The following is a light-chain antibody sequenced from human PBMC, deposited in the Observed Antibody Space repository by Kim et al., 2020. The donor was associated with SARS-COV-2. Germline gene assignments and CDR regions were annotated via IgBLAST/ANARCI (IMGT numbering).Light chain of an antibody. Sequence: SVSAGQTARITCSGDVLAKKYARWFQQKPGQAPVLVIYKDREWPSGIPERFSGSSSGTTVTLTISGAQVEDEADYYCYSAADNNLVFGGGTQLTVL. CDR2: KDR. CDR1: VLAKKY. J-gene: IGLJ3*02. V-gene: IGLV3-27*01. CDR3: YSAADNNLV.